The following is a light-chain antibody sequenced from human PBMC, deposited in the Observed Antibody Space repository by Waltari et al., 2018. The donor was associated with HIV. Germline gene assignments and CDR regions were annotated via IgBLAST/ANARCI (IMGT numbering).Light chain of an antibody. J-gene: IGLJ1*01. CDR3: CSYAGSSTHV. CDR1: SSDVGNYNV. Sequence: QSALTQPASVSGSPGQSITISCTGTSSDVGNYNVVSCYQQHPGKAPKLMIYEVSKRPSWVSQRLSCSKSGKTTSLTSSGLQAEDEADYYCCSYAGSSTHVFGTGTKVTVL. V-gene: IGLV2-23*02. CDR2: EVS.